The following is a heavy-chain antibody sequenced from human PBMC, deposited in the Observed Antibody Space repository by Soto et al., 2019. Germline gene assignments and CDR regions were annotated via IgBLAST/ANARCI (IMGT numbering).Heavy chain of an antibody. V-gene: IGHV3-30*18. Sequence: QVQLVESGGGVVQPGRSLRLSCAASGFTFSSYGMHWVRQAPGKGLEWVAVISYDGSKKYYADSVKGRFTISRDNSKNTLYLQMNSLRAEDTAVYYCAKEVRDYVWGSYRYLQGDAFDIWGQGTMVTVSS. D-gene: IGHD3-16*02. CDR1: GFTFSSYG. CDR2: ISYDGSKK. CDR3: AKEVRDYVWGSYRYLQGDAFDI. J-gene: IGHJ3*02.